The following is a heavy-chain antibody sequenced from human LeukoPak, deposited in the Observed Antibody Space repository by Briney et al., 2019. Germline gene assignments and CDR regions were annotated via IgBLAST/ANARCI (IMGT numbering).Heavy chain of an antibody. CDR2: ISGSGDST. Sequence: PGGSLRLSCAASGFAFNNYVMTWVRQAPGKGLDWFSAISGSGDSTYYADSVKGRFTISRDNANNMVYLHMNNLRAEDTAVYYCARDYYYDNSGQPVRVDYWGPGTLVTVSS. V-gene: IGHV3-23*01. J-gene: IGHJ4*02. D-gene: IGHD3-22*01. CDR1: GFAFNNYV. CDR3: ARDYYYDNSGQPVRVDY.